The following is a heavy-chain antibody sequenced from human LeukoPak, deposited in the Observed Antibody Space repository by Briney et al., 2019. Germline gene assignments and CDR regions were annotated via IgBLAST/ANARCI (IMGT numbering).Heavy chain of an antibody. CDR3: AKDHDSVAAAGNKY. J-gene: IGHJ1*01. D-gene: IGHD6-13*01. CDR2: ISGSGGGT. Sequence: PGGXLXXXXXAXXXXXXFXXYAMSXVRQAPGKGLEWVSGISGSGGGTYYADSVKGRFTISRDNSKNTLYLQMNSLRAEDTAVYYCAKDHDSVAAAGNKYWGQGTLVTVSS. CDR1: XXXXXFXXYA. V-gene: IGHV3-23*01.